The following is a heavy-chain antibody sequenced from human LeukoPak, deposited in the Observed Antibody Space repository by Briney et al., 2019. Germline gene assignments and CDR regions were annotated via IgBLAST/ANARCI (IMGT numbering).Heavy chain of an antibody. J-gene: IGHJ4*02. CDR1: GGSIRSSSYY. CDR2: IHYSGST. V-gene: IGHV4-39*07. Sequence: SETLSLTCTVSGGSIRSSSYYWGWIRQPPGKGLEWIGSIHYSGSTDYNPSLKSRVTISVETSKNQFSLKLSSVTAADTAVYYCARWTTLVRGFDYWGQGTLVTVSS. D-gene: IGHD3-10*01. CDR3: ARWTTLVRGFDY.